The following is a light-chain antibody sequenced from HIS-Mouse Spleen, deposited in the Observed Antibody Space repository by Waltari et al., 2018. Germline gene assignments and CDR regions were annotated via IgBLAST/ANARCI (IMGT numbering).Light chain of an antibody. CDR2: EGS. V-gene: IGLV2-23*01. CDR3: CSYAGSSTWV. J-gene: IGLJ3*02. CDR1: RSAAGSYNL. Sequence: QSALTQPASVSGSPGQSITISCTGTRSAAGSYNLVSWYQQHPGKAPKLMIYEGSKRPSGVSNRFSGSKSGNTASLTISGLQAEDEADYYCCSYAGSSTWVFGGGTKLTVL.